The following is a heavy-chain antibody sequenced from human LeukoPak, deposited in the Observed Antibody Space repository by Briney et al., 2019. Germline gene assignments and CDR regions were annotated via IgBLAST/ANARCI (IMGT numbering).Heavy chain of an antibody. V-gene: IGHV1-46*01. CDR2: IDPSGGST. CDR3: SRDRQQQPLDY. Sequence: WASVKVSCKASGYTFTSYYMHWVRQAPGQGLEWMGIIDPSGGSTSYAQKFQGRVTMTRDISTSTVYMELRSLSSEDTAVYFWSRDRQQQPLDYLGQGTLVTVSS. CDR1: GYTFTSYY. J-gene: IGHJ4*02. D-gene: IGHD6-13*01.